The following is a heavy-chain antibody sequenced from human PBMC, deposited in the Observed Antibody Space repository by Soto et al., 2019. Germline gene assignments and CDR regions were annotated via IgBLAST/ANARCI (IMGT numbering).Heavy chain of an antibody. CDR2: INDKNGGT. CDR1: SFTFIDFY. J-gene: IGHJ4*02. CDR3: ARSHCTDGICYTEVIPS. Sequence: QVELVQSGTEVKKPGASVKVSCEASSFTFIDFYIHWLRQAPGQGLEWMGWINDKNGGTRYEEKFKDRVTLTRDRSVRTAYLELQRLRSDDTAVYYCARSHCTDGICYTEVIPSWGQGTLVTVS. D-gene: IGHD2-8*01. V-gene: IGHV1-2*02.